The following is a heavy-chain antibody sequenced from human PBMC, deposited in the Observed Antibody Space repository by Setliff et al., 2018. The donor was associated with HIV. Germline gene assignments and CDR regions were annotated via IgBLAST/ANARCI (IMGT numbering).Heavy chain of an antibody. CDR1: SGSISSSNW. CDR2: IYHSGNT. CDR3: AAWGPRYSYAPYFFDS. D-gene: IGHD5-18*01. Sequence: SETLSLTCAVSSGSISSSNWWSWVRQPPGKGLEWIGEIYHSGNTNYNPSLKSRVTVSVDKSKNQFSLKLSSVTAADTAVYYCAAWGPRYSYAPYFFDSWGRGTLVTVSS. V-gene: IGHV4-4*02. J-gene: IGHJ4*02.